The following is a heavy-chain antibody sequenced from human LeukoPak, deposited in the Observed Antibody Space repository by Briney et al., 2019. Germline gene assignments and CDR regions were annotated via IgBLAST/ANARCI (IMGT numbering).Heavy chain of an antibody. CDR3: AGFPPYYYGMDV. CDR1: GGSISSYY. J-gene: IGHJ6*02. Sequence: SETLSLTCTVSGGSISSYYWGWIRQPPGKGLEWIGYIYYSGSTNYNPSLKSRVTISVDTSKNQFSLKLSSVTAADTAVYYCAGFPPYYYGMDVWGQGTTVTVSS. V-gene: IGHV4-59*01. CDR2: IYYSGST.